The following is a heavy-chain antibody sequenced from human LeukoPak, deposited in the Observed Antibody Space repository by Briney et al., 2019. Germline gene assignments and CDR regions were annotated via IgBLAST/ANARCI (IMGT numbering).Heavy chain of an antibody. V-gene: IGHV4-39*01. Sequence: PSETLSLTCTVSGGSISSSGYYWGWIRQPPGKGLEWIGSIHYTGSTYYNPSLKSRVTMSVDTSKNQFSLKLSSVTAADTAMYYCATLQYCANGVCYKPRSDYWGQGTLFTVSS. D-gene: IGHD2-8*01. CDR2: IHYTGST. CDR3: ATLQYCANGVCYKPRSDY. J-gene: IGHJ4*02. CDR1: GGSISSSGYY.